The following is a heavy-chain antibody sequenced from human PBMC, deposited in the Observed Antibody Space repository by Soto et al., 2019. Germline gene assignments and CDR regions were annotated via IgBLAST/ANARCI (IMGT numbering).Heavy chain of an antibody. CDR2: TYYRSKWYS. J-gene: IGHJ6*03. CDR3: ARGLPNPVNWHYGGVDYYSYYMDV. CDR1: GSRVSSNTVA. V-gene: IGHV6-1*01. D-gene: IGHD1-7*01. Sequence: QSQTLSLTCVISGSRVSSNTVAWVWIRQSPSRGLEWLGRTYYRSKWYSDYAVSVKSRITINPDTSKNQISLQLNSVTPEDTAVYYCARGLPNPVNWHYGGVDYYSYYMDVWGEGTTVTVSS.